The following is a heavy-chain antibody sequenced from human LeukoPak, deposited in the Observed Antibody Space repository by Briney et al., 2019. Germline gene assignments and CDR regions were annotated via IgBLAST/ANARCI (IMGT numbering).Heavy chain of an antibody. Sequence: GGSLRLSCAASGFTFDEYAMHWVRQVPGKGLEWVSLISGDGGSTDYADSVKGRFTISRDNSKTSLYLQMNSLRTEDTALYYCAKDSGYDKSSGPPEGYWGQGTLVTVSS. V-gene: IGHV3-43*02. CDR2: ISGDGGST. CDR3: AKDSGYDKSSGPPEGY. D-gene: IGHD5-12*01. CDR1: GFTFDEYA. J-gene: IGHJ4*02.